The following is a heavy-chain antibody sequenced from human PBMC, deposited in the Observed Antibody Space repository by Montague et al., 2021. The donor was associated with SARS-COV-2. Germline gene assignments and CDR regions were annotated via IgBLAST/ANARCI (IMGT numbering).Heavy chain of an antibody. J-gene: IGHJ3*02. CDR2: IYSGGSST. V-gene: IGHV3-23*03. CDR3: AKDHITMVRGVITLDAFDI. Sequence: SLRLSCAASGFTFSSYAMSWVRQAPGKGLEWVSGIYSGGSSTYYADSVKGRFTISRDNSKNTLYLQMNSLRAEDTAVYYCAKDHITMVRGVITLDAFDIWGQGTMVTVSS. CDR1: GFTFSSYA. D-gene: IGHD3-10*01.